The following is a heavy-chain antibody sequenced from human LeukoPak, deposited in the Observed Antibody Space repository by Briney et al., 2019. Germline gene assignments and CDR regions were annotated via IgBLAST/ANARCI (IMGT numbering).Heavy chain of an antibody. CDR1: GFTFSDYS. Sequence: GGSLRLSCAASGFTFSDYSMNWVRQAPGKGLEWISYIGIDSGNTNYADSVKGRFTISGDKAKNSLYLQMNSLRVEDTAVYYCARDYKYVFDNWAREPWSPSPQ. CDR3: ARDYKYVFDN. J-gene: IGHJ4*02. CDR2: IGIDSGNT. D-gene: IGHD5-24*01. V-gene: IGHV3-48*01.